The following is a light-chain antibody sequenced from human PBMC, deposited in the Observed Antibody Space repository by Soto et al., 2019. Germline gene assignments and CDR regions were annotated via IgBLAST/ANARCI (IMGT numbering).Light chain of an antibody. J-gene: IGKJ4*01. CDR2: SAS. Sequence: DIQMTQSPSAMSASVGDRVTINCRASQDIKYYLAWFQQKPGKVPKRLIYSASSLQSGVPSRFSGSVSGTKFPLTISGLQPEDSATYYCLQHNSYPLTFGGGTKVEIK. V-gene: IGKV1-17*03. CDR1: QDIKYY. CDR3: LQHNSYPLT.